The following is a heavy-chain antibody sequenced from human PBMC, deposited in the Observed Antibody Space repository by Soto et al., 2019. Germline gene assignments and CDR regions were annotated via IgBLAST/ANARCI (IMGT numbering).Heavy chain of an antibody. Sequence: AAVKVSGKASGYTFTMYDINGVGQSGLRGREGMGWMNPNSGNTGYAQKFQGRVTMTRNTSISTAYMELSSLRSEDTAVYYCARVSEKLRYFDWLLLVYWGQGTLVTVSS. CDR1: GYTFTMYD. D-gene: IGHD3-9*01. V-gene: IGHV1-8*01. J-gene: IGHJ4*02. CDR3: ARVSEKLRYFDWLLLVY. CDR2: MNPNSGNT.